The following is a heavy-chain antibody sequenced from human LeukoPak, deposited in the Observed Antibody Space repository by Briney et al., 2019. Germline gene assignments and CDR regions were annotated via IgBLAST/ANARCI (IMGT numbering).Heavy chain of an antibody. CDR1: GCTFDDYA. D-gene: IGHD6-6*01. V-gene: IGHV3-9*01. CDR2: ISWNSGSI. Sequence: GRSLRLSCAASGCTFDDYAMHWVRQAPGKGLEWVSGISWNSGSIGYADSVKGRFTISRDNAKNSLYLQMNSLRAEDTALYYCAKDREYSSSSDFDYWGQGTLVTVSS. J-gene: IGHJ4*02. CDR3: AKDREYSSSSDFDY.